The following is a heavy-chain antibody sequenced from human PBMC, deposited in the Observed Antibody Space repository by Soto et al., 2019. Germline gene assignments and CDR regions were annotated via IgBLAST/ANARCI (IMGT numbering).Heavy chain of an antibody. D-gene: IGHD5-12*01. CDR1: GYTFTGYY. CDR2: INPNSGGT. J-gene: IGHJ4*02. V-gene: IGHV1-2*02. CDR3: ARDRPLRYSGYDLPDY. Sequence: AASVKVSCKASGYTFTGYYMHWVRQAPGQGLEWMGWINPNSGGTNYAQKFQGRVTMTRDTSISTAYMELSRLRSDDTAVYYCARDRPLRYSGYDLPDYWGQGTLVTVSS.